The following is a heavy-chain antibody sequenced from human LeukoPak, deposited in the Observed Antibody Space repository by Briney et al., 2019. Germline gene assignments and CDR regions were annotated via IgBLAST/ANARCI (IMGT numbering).Heavy chain of an antibody. CDR1: GYTFTSYG. J-gene: IGHJ4*02. D-gene: IGHD5-18*01. CDR3: ARDQARQAAIRRTGYSYGHPLGY. V-gene: IGHV1-18*01. CDR2: ISAYNGNT. Sequence: ASVKVSCKASGYTFTSYGISWVRQAPGQGFEWMGWISAYNGNTNYAQKLQGRVTMTTDTSTSTAYMELRSLRSDDTAVYYCARDQARQAAIRRTGYSYGHPLGYWGQGTLVTVSS.